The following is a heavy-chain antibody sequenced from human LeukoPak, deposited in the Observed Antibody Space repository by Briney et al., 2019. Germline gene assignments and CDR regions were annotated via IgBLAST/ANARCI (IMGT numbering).Heavy chain of an antibody. J-gene: IGHJ3*01. D-gene: IGHD6-19*01. CDR2: INPNSGGT. V-gene: IGHV1-2*02. Sequence: GASVKVSCKASGYTFTCYYMHWVRQAPGQGLEWMGWINPNSGGTNYAQKFQGRVTMTRDTSISTAYMELSRRRSDDTAVFYGARDWWQWDALDLWGQGTMDTVSS. CDR3: ARDWWQWDALDL. CDR1: GYTFTCYY.